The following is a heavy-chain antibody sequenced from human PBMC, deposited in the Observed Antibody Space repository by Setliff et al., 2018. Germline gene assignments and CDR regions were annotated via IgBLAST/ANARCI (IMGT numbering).Heavy chain of an antibody. D-gene: IGHD2-21*02. V-gene: IGHV3-23*01. J-gene: IGHJ6*03. CDR3: VKGSDPYYFYYMDV. CDR1: GSAFSSFA. Sequence: GSLRLSCAASGSAFSSFAMTWVRQAPGKRLEWVSTISGAGGNMYYADSVQGRFVISRDNSMNTLYLQMNRLSAEDTAVFYCVKGSDPYYFYYMDVCGKGTTVTVSS. CDR2: ISGAGGNM.